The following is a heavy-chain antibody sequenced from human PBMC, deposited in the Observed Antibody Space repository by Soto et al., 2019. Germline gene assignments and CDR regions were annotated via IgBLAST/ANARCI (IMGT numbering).Heavy chain of an antibody. Sequence: SETLSLTCAVSGYSISSGYYWGWIRQPPGKGLEWIGSIYHSGSTYYNASLKSRVTISVDTSKNQFSLKLTSVTDADTAVYYCARGIDFYYDMDVWGQGTTVTVSS. CDR1: GYSISSGYY. J-gene: IGHJ6*01. CDR2: IYHSGST. CDR3: ARGIDFYYDMDV. V-gene: IGHV4-38-2*01.